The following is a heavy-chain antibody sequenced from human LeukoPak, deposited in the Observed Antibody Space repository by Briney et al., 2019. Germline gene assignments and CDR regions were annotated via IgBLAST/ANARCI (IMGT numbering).Heavy chain of an antibody. CDR2: ISAYNGNT. J-gene: IGHJ4*02. V-gene: IGHV1-18*01. Sequence: ASVKVSCKASGYSFTSYGITWVRQAPGQGLEWMGWISAYNGNTNYAQKPQGRVTMTTDTSTSTAYMELRSLRSDDTAVYYCARVFHDSSGYYPYYFDYWGQGTLVPVSS. CDR3: ARVFHDSSGYYPYYFDY. CDR1: GYSFTSYG. D-gene: IGHD3-22*01.